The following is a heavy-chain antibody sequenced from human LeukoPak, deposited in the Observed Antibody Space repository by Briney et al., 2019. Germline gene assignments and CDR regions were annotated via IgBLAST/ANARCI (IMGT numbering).Heavy chain of an antibody. V-gene: IGHV1-69*06. D-gene: IGHD6-13*01. CDR1: GGTFSSYA. Sequence: GASVKVSCKASGGTFSSYAISWVRQAPGQGLEWMGGIIPIFGTANYAQKFQGRVTITADKSTSTAYMELSSLRSEDTAVYYCARDLGNIAGPDYWGQGTLVTVSS. J-gene: IGHJ4*02. CDR3: ARDLGNIAGPDY. CDR2: IIPIFGTA.